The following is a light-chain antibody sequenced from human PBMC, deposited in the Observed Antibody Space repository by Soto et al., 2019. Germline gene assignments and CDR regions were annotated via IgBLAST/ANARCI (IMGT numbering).Light chain of an antibody. CDR2: DVS. J-gene: IGLJ2*01. V-gene: IGLV2-14*03. Sequence: QSALTQPASVSGSPGQSITISCTGTSGDVGSYNYVSWYQQHPGKAPKLMIYDVSDRPSRVSNRFSGSKSGNTASLTISGLQAEDEANYYCSSYTTSNTLVFGGGTQLTVL. CDR1: SGDVGSYNY. CDR3: SSYTTSNTLV.